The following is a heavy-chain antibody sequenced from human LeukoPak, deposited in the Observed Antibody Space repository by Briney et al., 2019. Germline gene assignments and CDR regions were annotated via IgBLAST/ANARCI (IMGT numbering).Heavy chain of an antibody. V-gene: IGHV4-30-4*02. J-gene: IGHJ5*02. CDR1: GVSISSGDYY. Sequence: PSETLSLTCTVSGVSISSGDYYWSWLRQPPGKGLEWIGYMYYSGSTYYNPSLKSRATISVDTTKNPFSLKLSSVTAAGTAVYYCPRPYFYYSRTRPLGQGTLVTVSS. D-gene: IGHD3-22*01. CDR2: MYYSGST. CDR3: PRPYFYYSRTRP.